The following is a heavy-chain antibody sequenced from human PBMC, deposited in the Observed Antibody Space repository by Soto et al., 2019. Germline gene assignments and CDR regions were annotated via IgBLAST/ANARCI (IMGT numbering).Heavy chain of an antibody. CDR2: IYNDGTT. Sequence: QPXGCLRVSCTASGLSVRNNYMSWVRQAPGMGLEWVSVIYNDGTTYYADSVKGRFTISRDTSKNTLSLQMDSLRAEDTAVYYCVRPIQSGRNSGMEVWGQGTTVTVSS. CDR1: GLSVRNNY. J-gene: IGHJ6*02. D-gene: IGHD3-10*01. CDR3: VRPIQSGRNSGMEV. V-gene: IGHV3-53*01.